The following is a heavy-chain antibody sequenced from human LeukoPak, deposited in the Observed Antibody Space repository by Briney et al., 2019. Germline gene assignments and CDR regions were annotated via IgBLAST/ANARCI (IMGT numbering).Heavy chain of an antibody. CDR3: ARTDPLLGYCSSTSCSRWFDP. CDR1: GYTFTSYD. V-gene: IGHV1-8*01. D-gene: IGHD2-2*01. J-gene: IGHJ5*02. CDR2: MNPNSGNT. Sequence: ASVKVSCKASGYTFTSYDINWVRQATGQGLEWMGWMNPNSGNTGYAQKFQGRVTMTTDTSTSTAYMELRSLRSDDTAVYYCARTDPLLGYCSSTSCSRWFDPWGQGTLVTVSS.